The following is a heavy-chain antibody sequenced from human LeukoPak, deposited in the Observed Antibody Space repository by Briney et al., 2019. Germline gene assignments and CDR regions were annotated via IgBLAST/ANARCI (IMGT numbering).Heavy chain of an antibody. V-gene: IGHV4-34*01. CDR2: INHSGST. Sequence: PSETLSLTCAVYGGSFSGYYWSWIRQPPGKGLEWIGEINHSGSTNYNPSLKSRVTISVDTSKNQFSLKLSSVTAADTAVYYCARALVVRGVIKGRAFDYWGQGTLVTVSS. CDR3: ARALVVRGVIKGRAFDY. D-gene: IGHD3-10*01. J-gene: IGHJ4*02. CDR1: GGSFSGYY.